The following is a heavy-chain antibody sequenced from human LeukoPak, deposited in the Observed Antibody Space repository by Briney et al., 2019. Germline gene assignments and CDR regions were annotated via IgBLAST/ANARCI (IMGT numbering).Heavy chain of an antibody. D-gene: IGHD1-26*01. V-gene: IGHV4-34*01. CDR1: GGSFSGSY. J-gene: IGHJ5*02. CDR2: INHSGST. CDR3: ATTSIVGATS. Sequence: PSETLSLTCAVYGGSFSGSYWSWIRQPPGKGLEWIGEINHSGSTNYNPSLKSRVTISVDTSKNQFSLKLSSVTAADTAVYYCATTSIVGATSWGQGTLVTVSS.